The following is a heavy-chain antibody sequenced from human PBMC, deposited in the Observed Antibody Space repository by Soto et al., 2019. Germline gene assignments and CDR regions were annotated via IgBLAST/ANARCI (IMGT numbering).Heavy chain of an antibody. J-gene: IGHJ4*02. Sequence: ASGQVSCKASGYTFTSHGISWVRQAPRQGLEWMGWISAYNGNTNYAQKLQGRVTMTTDTSTSTAYMELRSLRSDDTAVYYCARALGAKTTVTPIGYWGQGTLVTVSS. CDR1: GYTFTSHG. D-gene: IGHD4-17*01. CDR3: ARALGAKTTVTPIGY. CDR2: ISAYNGNT. V-gene: IGHV1-18*01.